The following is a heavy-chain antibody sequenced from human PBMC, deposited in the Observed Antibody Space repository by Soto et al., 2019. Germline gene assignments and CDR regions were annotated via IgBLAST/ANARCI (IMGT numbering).Heavy chain of an antibody. Sequence: SQTLSLTCAISGDSVSSNSAAWTWIRQSPSRGLEWLGRTYYRSKWYNDYAVSVKSRITINPDTSKNQFSLQLNSVTPEDTAVYYCARGKIAAAGNSYGMDVWGQGTTVTVSS. CDR3: ARGKIAAAGNSYGMDV. D-gene: IGHD6-13*01. J-gene: IGHJ6*02. CDR1: GDSVSSNSAA. V-gene: IGHV6-1*01. CDR2: TYYRSKWYN.